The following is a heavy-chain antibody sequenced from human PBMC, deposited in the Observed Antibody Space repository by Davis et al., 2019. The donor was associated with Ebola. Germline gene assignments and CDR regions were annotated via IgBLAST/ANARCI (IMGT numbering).Heavy chain of an antibody. V-gene: IGHV1-69*10. D-gene: IGHD5-24*01. CDR2: IIPMDDIP. Sequence: SVKVSCKASGVTFSNSGISWVRQAPGQGLEYMGGIIPMDDIPDYTQHFLGRVTISADKSTNTAYMELNRLTSEDTAIYFCATLGSMAPQWGQGTLVTVSS. CDR1: GVTFSNSG. J-gene: IGHJ4*02. CDR3: ATLGSMAPQ.